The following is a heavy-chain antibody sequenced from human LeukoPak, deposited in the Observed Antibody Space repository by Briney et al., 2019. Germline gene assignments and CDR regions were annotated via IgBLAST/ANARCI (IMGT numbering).Heavy chain of an antibody. CDR1: GGTFSSYA. J-gene: IGHJ5*02. CDR3: ARVYSSGWYKEWFDP. Sequence: SVKVSCKASGGTFSSYAISWVRQAAGQGLEWRGRIIPILGIANYAQKFQGRVTITADKSTSTAYMELSSLRSEDTAVYYCARVYSSGWYKEWFDPWGQGTLVTVSS. V-gene: IGHV1-69*04. D-gene: IGHD6-19*01. CDR2: IIPILGIA.